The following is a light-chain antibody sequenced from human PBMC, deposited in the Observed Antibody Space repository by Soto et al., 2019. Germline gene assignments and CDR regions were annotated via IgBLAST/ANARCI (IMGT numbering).Light chain of an antibody. Sequence: EIVLTQSPGTLSLSPGERATLSCRASQSVSNNYLLWYQQKPGQVPRLLIYEASFRPAGIPERFSGSGSGTDFTLTISRLEPEDFAVYYCQQYGDSSTFGGGTRVEIK. J-gene: IGKJ4*01. CDR2: EAS. CDR1: QSVSNNY. CDR3: QQYGDSST. V-gene: IGKV3-20*01.